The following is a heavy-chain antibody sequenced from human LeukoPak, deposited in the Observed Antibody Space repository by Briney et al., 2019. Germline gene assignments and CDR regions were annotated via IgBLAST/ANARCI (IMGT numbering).Heavy chain of an antibody. D-gene: IGHD6-19*01. V-gene: IGHV3-30*02. J-gene: IGHJ4*02. CDR1: GFTFSSYG. CDR2: IRYDGSNK. Sequence: GGSLRLSCAASGFTFSSYGMHWVRQAPGKGLEWVAFIRYDGSNKYYADSVKGRFTISRDNSKNTLYLQMNSLRAEDTAVYYCAKDDRRGWLVGYFDYWGQGTLVTVSS. CDR3: AKDDRRGWLVGYFDY.